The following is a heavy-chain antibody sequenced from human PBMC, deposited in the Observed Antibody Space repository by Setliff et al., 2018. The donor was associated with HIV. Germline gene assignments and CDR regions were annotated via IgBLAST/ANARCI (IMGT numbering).Heavy chain of an antibody. CDR1: GYTFTSYA. CDR3: ARARCNSVACYLYTWFDP. J-gene: IGHJ5*02. CDR2: INGGNGNT. V-gene: IGHV1-3*01. D-gene: IGHD2-2*01. Sequence: ASVKVSCKASGYTFTSYAMHWVRQAPGQRLEWMGWINGGNGNTKYSQKFQDRVTITRDTYADTVYMALSSLRSEDTAVYYCARARCNSVACYLYTWFDPWGQGTLVTVSS.